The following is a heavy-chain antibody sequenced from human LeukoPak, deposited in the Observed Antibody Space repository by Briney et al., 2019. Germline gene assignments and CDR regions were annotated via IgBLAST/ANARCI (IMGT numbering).Heavy chain of an antibody. V-gene: IGHV4-61*08. Sequence: PSETLFLTCTVSGASVSSGDYHWSWVRQAPGKGLEWIGHNQNPSYNPSLKSRVVISIHTSRNQFSLTLNTVTAADTATYFCVTYFVNGGGRGHWGPGALVTVSS. CDR3: VTYFVNGGGRGH. D-gene: IGHD3-9*01. CDR2: HNQNP. J-gene: IGHJ4*02. CDR1: GASVSSGDYH.